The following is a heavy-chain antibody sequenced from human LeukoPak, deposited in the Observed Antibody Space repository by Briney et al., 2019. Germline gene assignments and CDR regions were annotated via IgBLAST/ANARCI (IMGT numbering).Heavy chain of an antibody. D-gene: IGHD5-18*01. CDR3: ARVKDSYGRMDV. CDR1: GGSISSSSYY. CDR2: IYYSGST. J-gene: IGHJ6*04. V-gene: IGHV4-39*07. Sequence: SETLSLTCTVSGGSISSSSYYWGWIRQPPGKGLEWIRSIYYSGSTYYNPSLKSRVTISVDTSKNQFSLKLSSVTAADTAVYYCARVKDSYGRMDVWGKGTTVTVSS.